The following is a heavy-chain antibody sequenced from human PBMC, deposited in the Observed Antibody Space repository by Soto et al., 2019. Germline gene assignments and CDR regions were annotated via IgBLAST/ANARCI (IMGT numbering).Heavy chain of an antibody. Sequence: XGSLRLSCAASGFTFTDACMGWVRQAPGKGLEWVGRIKSRTHGGTADFPAPVKGRFSISRDDSKSILYLQMSSLQTEDTAVYHCTSDVGHMSLPLFSSWGQGTLVTVSS. V-gene: IGHV3-15*01. D-gene: IGHD1-26*01. CDR2: IKSRTHGGTA. CDR1: GFTFTDAC. J-gene: IGHJ5*02. CDR3: TSDVGHMSLPLFSS.